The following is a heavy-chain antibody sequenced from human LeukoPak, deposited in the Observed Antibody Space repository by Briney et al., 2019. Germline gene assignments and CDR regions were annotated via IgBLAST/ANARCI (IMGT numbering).Heavy chain of an antibody. D-gene: IGHD5-12*01. CDR3: ARGPSGYHNT. CDR1: GFTFSSYA. Sequence: PPGGSLRLSCAASGFTFSSYAMHWVRQAPGKGLEYVSAISSNGGSTYYANSVKGRFTISRDNSKNTLYLQMGSLRAEDMAVYYCARGPSGYHNTGGQGTLVTVSS. J-gene: IGHJ4*02. CDR2: ISSNGGST. V-gene: IGHV3-64*01.